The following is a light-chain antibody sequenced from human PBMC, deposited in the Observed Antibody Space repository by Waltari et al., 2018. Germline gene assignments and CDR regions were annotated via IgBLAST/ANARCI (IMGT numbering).Light chain of an antibody. CDR3: QMYVRLPVT. CDR2: DAS. V-gene: IGKV3-20*01. CDR1: PSVGRA. J-gene: IGKJ1*01. Sequence: EIVLTQSPGTLALSPGERATLSCRASPSVGRALAWYQQKPGQAPRLLIYDASSRATGISYKVSGSGSGTDFSLTISRVEPEDFAVYFCQMYVRLPVTFGQGTKVEVK.